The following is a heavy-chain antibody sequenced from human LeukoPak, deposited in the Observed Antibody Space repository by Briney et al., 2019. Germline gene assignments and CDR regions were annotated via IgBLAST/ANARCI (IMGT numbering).Heavy chain of an antibody. CDR2: ISGSGDST. V-gene: IGHV3-23*01. CDR3: AKDPYSSGPYNWFDP. CDR1: GFNFGSYS. J-gene: IGHJ5*02. D-gene: IGHD6-19*01. Sequence: GGSLRLSCAASGFNFGSYSMTWVRQAPGKGLEWVSAISGSGDSTYYADSVKGLFTISRDNSKNTLYLQMNRLRAEDTAVYYCAKDPYSSGPYNWFDPWGQGTLVTVSS.